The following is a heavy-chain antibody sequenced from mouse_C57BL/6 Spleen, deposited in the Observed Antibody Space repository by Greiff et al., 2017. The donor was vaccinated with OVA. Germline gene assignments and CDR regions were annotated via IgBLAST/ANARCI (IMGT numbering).Heavy chain of an antibody. D-gene: IGHD2-3*01. CDR1: GYTFTDYE. CDR3: TKHYDGYYRDMDY. V-gene: IGHV1-15*01. CDR2: IDPETGGT. Sequence: VQLQQSGAELVRPGASVTLSCKASGYTFTDYEMHWVKQTPVHGLEWIGAIDPETGGTAYNQKFKGKAILTADKSSSTAYMELRSLTSEDSAVYYCTKHYDGYYRDMDYWGQGTSVTVSS. J-gene: IGHJ4*01.